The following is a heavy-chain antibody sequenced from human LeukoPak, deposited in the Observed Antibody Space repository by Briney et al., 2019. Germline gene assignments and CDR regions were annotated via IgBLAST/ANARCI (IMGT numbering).Heavy chain of an antibody. CDR3: ARHSGYCSGGSCYSVDY. J-gene: IGHJ4*02. D-gene: IGHD2-15*01. V-gene: IGHV5-51*01. Sequence: PGESLKISCKGSGYSFTSYWIGWVRQMPGKGLEWMGIIYPGDSDTRYSPSFQGQVTISADKSISTAYLQWSSLKASDTAMYCCARHSGYCSGGSCYSVDYWGQGTLVTVSS. CDR1: GYSFTSYW. CDR2: IYPGDSDT.